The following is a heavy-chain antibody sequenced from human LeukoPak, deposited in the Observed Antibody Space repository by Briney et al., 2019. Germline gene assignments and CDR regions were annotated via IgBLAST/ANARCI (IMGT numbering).Heavy chain of an antibody. CDR3: ATDLVRFGELFHNY. J-gene: IGHJ4*02. D-gene: IGHD3-10*01. CDR1: GYTFTSYD. CDR2: MNPNSGST. Sequence: ASVKVSCKASGYTFTSYDINWVRQATGQGLEWMGWMNPNSGSTGYAQKFQGRVTMTEDTSTDTAYMELSSLRSEDTAVYYCATDLVRFGELFHNYWGQGTLVTVSS. V-gene: IGHV1-8*01.